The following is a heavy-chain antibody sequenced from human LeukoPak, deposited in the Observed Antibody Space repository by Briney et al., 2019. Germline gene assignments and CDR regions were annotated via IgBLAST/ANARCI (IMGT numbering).Heavy chain of an antibody. CDR1: GGSIISYY. Sequence: PSETLSLTCTVSGGSIISYYWNWIRQPAGKGLEWIGRINTSGSTNYNPSLKSRVTILVDTSKNQFSLKLSSVTAADTAVYYCARDLYSSRTDDAFVIWGQGTMVTVSS. CDR3: ARDLYSSRTDDAFVI. D-gene: IGHD6-13*01. CDR2: INTSGST. J-gene: IGHJ3*02. V-gene: IGHV4-4*07.